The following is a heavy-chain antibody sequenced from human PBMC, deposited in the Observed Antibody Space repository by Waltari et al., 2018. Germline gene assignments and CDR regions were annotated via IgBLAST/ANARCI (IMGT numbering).Heavy chain of an antibody. J-gene: IGHJ4*02. CDR2: IYHSGST. D-gene: IGHD1-26*01. V-gene: IGHV4-38-2*01. CDR3: ARVSSGSYRYYFDY. CDR1: GYSISSGYY. Sequence: QVQLQESGPGLVKPSETLSLTCAVSGYSISSGYYWGWLRQPPGKGLEWIGSIYHSGSTYYNPSLKSRVTISVDTSKNQFSLKLSSVTAADTAVYYCARVSSGSYRYYFDYWGQGTLVTVSS.